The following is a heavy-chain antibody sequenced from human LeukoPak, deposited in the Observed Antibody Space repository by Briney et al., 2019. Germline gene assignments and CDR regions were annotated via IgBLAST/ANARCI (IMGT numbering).Heavy chain of an antibody. Sequence: SGGSLRLSCAASGFTFSTYWMDWVRQAPGKGLVWVSRINSDGSSTRYADSVKGRFTISRDNAKNTLSLQMSSLRAEDTAVYYCVRAGYRDAYNLWGQGTLVTVSS. V-gene: IGHV3-74*01. CDR2: INSDGSST. CDR3: VRAGYRDAYNL. D-gene: IGHD5-24*01. J-gene: IGHJ4*02. CDR1: GFTFSTYW.